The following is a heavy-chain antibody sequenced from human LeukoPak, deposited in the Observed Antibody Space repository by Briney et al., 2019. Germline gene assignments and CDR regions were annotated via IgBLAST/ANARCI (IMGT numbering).Heavy chain of an antibody. CDR2: IYYSGST. J-gene: IGHJ6*04. CDR3: ARDPLVVVAATRYYYYGMDV. D-gene: IGHD2-15*01. Sequence: PSETVSLTCTGSGGSISSGDYYWSWIRQPPGKGLEWIGYIYYSGSTYYNPSLKSRVTISVDTSKNQSSLKLSSVTAADTAVYYCARDPLVVVAATRYYYYGMDVWGKGTTVTVSS. CDR1: GGSISSGDYY. V-gene: IGHV4-30-4*01.